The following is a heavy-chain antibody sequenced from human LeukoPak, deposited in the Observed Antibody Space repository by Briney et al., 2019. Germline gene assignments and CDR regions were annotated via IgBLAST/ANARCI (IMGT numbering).Heavy chain of an antibody. CDR2: IYNSGGT. V-gene: IGHV4-4*09. CDR1: GGSVSSYC. Sequence: SETLSLTCTVSGGSVSSYCWSWVRQPPGKKLEWLGYIYNSGGTNYNPSLNGRVTISVDTSKNQFSLNLSSVTAADTAVYYCARRHHYYYYMDVWGKGTTVAVSS. CDR3: ARRHHYYYYMDV. J-gene: IGHJ6*03.